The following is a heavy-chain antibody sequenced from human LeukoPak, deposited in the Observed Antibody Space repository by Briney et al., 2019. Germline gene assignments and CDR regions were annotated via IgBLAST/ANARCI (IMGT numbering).Heavy chain of an antibody. CDR2: IIPIFGTA. CDR3: ARDGLNIAVAGIGGWFDP. Sequence: SVKVSCKASGGTFSSYAISWVRQAPGQGLEWMGGIIPIFGTANYAQKFQGRVTITADESTSTAYMELSSLRTEDTAVYYCARDGLNIAVAGIGGWFDPWGQGTLVTVSS. J-gene: IGHJ5*02. V-gene: IGHV1-69*13. CDR1: GGTFSSYA. D-gene: IGHD6-19*01.